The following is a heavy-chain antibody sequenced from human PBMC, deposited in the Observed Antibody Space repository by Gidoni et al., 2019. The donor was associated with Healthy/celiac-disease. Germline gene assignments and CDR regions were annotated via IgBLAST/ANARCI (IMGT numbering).Heavy chain of an antibody. CDR3: ARDLGQPQLEYYYYYGMYV. CDR1: GFTFSSYG. Sequence: QVQLVESGGVVVQPGRSLRLSCAASGFTFSSYGVHWVRQSPGQGLEWLAVISYDGSNKYDADSVKGRFTISRDNSKNALYLQMNSLRAEDTAVYYCARDLGQPQLEYYYYYGMYVWGQGTTVTVSS. CDR2: ISYDGSNK. D-gene: IGHD6-13*01. J-gene: IGHJ6*02. V-gene: IGHV3-30*03.